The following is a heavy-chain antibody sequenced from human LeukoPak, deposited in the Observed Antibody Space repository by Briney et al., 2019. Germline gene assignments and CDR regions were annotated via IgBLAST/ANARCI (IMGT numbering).Heavy chain of an antibody. CDR3: AKDRVASTWPKDAFDI. Sequence: GGSLRLSCAASGFTFSDYWIHWVRQAPGKGLVWVSRINTDGSITNYADSVKGRFSISRDNAKNTLYLQMSSLRAEDTAVYYCAKDRVASTWPKDAFDIWGQGAMVTVSS. V-gene: IGHV3-74*01. CDR1: GFTFSDYW. CDR2: INTDGSIT. J-gene: IGHJ3*02. D-gene: IGHD6-13*01.